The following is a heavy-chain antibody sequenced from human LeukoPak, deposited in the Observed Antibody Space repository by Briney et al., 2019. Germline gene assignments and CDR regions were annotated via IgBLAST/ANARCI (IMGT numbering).Heavy chain of an antibody. CDR2: ISAYNGNT. V-gene: IGHV1-18*01. D-gene: IGHD2-2*01. J-gene: IGHJ4*02. CDR3: ARAEQYQLLLH. CDR1: GYTFTGYG. Sequence: ASVKVSCKASGYTFTGYGITWVRQAPGQGLEWMGWISAYNGNTNYAQKLQGRVTMTTDTSTSTAYLDLRSLRSDDTAVYYCARAEQYQLLLHWGQGTLVTASS.